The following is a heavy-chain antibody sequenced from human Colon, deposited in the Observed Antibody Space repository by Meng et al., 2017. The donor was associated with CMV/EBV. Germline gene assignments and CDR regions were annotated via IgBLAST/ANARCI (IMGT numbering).Heavy chain of an antibody. CDR3: ARGIPDF. Sequence: SVKGSCKASGYTFTSNAINWVRQATGQGLEWMGWMKPNSGDTGYAPNFQGRITMTRNTSINTAYMELRSLTNEDTAIYYCARGIPDFWGQGTLVTVSS. CDR2: MKPNSGDT. CDR1: GYTFTSNA. V-gene: IGHV1-8*01. D-gene: IGHD3/OR15-3a*01. J-gene: IGHJ4*02.